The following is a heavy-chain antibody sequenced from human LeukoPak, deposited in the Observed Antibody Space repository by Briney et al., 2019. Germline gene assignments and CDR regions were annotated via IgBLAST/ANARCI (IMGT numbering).Heavy chain of an antibody. J-gene: IGHJ4*02. CDR1: GGSISSGGYS. D-gene: IGHD4-17*01. V-gene: IGHV4-30-2*01. CDR2: IYHSGST. CDR3: AREGAYGDYAIDY. Sequence: SQTLSLTCAVSGGSISSGGYSWSWIRQPPGKGLEWIGYIYHSGSTYYNPSLKSRVTISVDTSKNQFSLKLSSVTAADTAVYYCAREGAYGDYAIDYWGQGTLVTVSS.